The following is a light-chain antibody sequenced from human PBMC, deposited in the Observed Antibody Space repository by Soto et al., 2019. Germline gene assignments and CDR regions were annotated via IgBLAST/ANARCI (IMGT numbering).Light chain of an antibody. J-gene: IGLJ2*01. CDR1: SSNIGSNY. V-gene: IGLV1-51*01. Sequence: QSVLTQPPSVSGAPGQKVTISCSGSSSNIGSNYVSSYQQFPGTAPKLLIYDNNKRPSGIPDRFSASKTGTSATLHITGGQHADEADYYCGTWDSSLRAVVFGGGTQLTVL. CDR2: DNN. CDR3: GTWDSSLRAVV.